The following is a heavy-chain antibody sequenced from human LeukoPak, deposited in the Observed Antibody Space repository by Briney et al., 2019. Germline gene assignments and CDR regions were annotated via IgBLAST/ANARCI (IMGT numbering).Heavy chain of an antibody. D-gene: IGHD4-17*01. Sequence: GGSLRLSCAASGFTFRNYAMTWVRQAPGKGLEWVSYLISTGVSTYYADSVKGRFTISRDNSKNTVYLQMNSLRAEDTAVYYCAKSAILGDYLSYGMDVWGQGTTVTVSS. V-gene: IGHV3-23*01. CDR1: GFTFRNYA. CDR3: AKSAILGDYLSYGMDV. J-gene: IGHJ6*02. CDR2: LISTGVST.